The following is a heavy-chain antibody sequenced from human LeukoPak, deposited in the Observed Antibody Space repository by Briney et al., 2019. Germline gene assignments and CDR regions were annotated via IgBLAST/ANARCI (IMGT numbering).Heavy chain of an antibody. Sequence: ASVRVSCKASGYTFTSYYIHWVRQAPGQGLEWMGQINPTGGSTSSAQKFQGRVTMTRDMSTSTVYMELSSLTSEDTAVYYCATGGYWGQGTLVTVSS. CDR1: GYTFTSYY. D-gene: IGHD3-10*01. CDR2: INPTGGST. J-gene: IGHJ4*02. CDR3: ATGGY. V-gene: IGHV1-46*01.